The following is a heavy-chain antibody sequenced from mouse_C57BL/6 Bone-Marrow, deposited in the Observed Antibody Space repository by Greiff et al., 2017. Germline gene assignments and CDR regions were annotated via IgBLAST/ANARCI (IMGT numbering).Heavy chain of an antibody. J-gene: IGHJ2*01. CDR3: ARGHYYGSSYFYFDY. D-gene: IGHD1-1*01. CDR1: GYTFTSYW. CDR2: IDPSDSYT. Sequence: QVQLQQPGAELVMPGASVKLSCKASGYTFTSYWMHWVKQRPGQGLEWIGEIDPSDSYTNYNQKFQGKSTLTVDKSSSTAYMQLSSLTSEDSAVYDCARGHYYGSSYFYFDYWGQGTTLTVSS. V-gene: IGHV1-69*01.